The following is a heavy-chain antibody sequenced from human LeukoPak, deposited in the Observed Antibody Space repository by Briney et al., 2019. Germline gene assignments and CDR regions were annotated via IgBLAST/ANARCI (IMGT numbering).Heavy chain of an antibody. CDR1: GFTFSNAW. Sequence: GGSLRLPCAASGFTFSNAWMSWVRQAPGKGLEWVGRIKSKTDGGTTDYAAPVKGRFTISRDDSKNTLYLQMNNLKTEDTAVYYCTTDRVGATTRFDYWGQGTLATVSS. V-gene: IGHV3-15*01. J-gene: IGHJ4*02. D-gene: IGHD1-26*01. CDR2: IKSKTDGGTT. CDR3: TTDRVGATTRFDY.